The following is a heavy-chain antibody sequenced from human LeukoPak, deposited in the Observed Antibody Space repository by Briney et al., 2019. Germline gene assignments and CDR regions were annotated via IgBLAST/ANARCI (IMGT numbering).Heavy chain of an antibody. J-gene: IGHJ4*02. Sequence: GGSLRLSCAASGFTFSSYAMHWVRQAPGKGLEWVAVISYDGSSKYYADSVKGRFTISRDNSKNTLYLQMNSLRAEDTAVYYCAREAFWGDYGPCYFDYWGQGTLVTVSS. D-gene: IGHD4-17*01. V-gene: IGHV3-30-3*01. CDR3: AREAFWGDYGPCYFDY. CDR2: ISYDGSSK. CDR1: GFTFSSYA.